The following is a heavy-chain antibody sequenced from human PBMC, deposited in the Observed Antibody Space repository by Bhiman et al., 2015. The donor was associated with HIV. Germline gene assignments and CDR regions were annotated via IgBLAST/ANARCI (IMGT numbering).Heavy chain of an antibody. Sequence: EVQLVESGGGLVQPGGSLRLSCAASGFTVSSNYMSWVRQAPGKGLEWVSVIYSGGSTYYADSVKGRFTISRDNSKNTLYLQMNSLRAEDTAVYYCARAGYCTGGVCRSARDYWGQGTLVTVSS. D-gene: IGHD2-8*02. V-gene: IGHV3-66*02. CDR3: ARAGYCTGGVCRSARDY. CDR1: GFTVSSNY. CDR2: IYSGGST. J-gene: IGHJ4*02.